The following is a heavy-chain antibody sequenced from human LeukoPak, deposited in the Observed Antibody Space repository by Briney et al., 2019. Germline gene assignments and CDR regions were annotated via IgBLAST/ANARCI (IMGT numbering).Heavy chain of an antibody. Sequence: ASVKVSCKASGYTFTSYGINWVRQATGQGLEWMGWMNPNSGNTGYAQKFQGRVTITRNTSISTAYMELSSLRSEDTAVYYCARGSSPDYGDYVFDPWGQGTLVTVSS. D-gene: IGHD4-17*01. V-gene: IGHV1-8*03. CDR2: MNPNSGNT. CDR1: GYTFTSYG. CDR3: ARGSSPDYGDYVFDP. J-gene: IGHJ5*02.